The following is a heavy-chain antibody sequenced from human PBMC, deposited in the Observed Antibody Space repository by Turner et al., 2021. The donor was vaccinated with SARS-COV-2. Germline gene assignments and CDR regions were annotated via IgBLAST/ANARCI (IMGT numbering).Heavy chain of an antibody. CDR2: ISYDGSNK. V-gene: IGHV3-30*18. J-gene: IGHJ4*02. CDR1: GFTFSSYG. D-gene: IGHD3-10*01. CDR3: ANLWFGELSTDY. Sequence: QVQLVESGGGVVQHGRSLRLSCAASGFTFSSYGMHWVRQAPGKGLEWVAVISYDGSNKYYADSVKGRFTISRDNSKNTLYLQMNSLRAEDTAVYYCANLWFGELSTDYWGQGTLVTVSS.